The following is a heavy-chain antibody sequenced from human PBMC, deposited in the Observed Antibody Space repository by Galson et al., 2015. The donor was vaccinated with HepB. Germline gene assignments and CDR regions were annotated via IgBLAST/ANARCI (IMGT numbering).Heavy chain of an antibody. CDR1: GFSLTTSGMG. CDR2: IYWDDDK. D-gene: IGHD3-16*01. Sequence: PALVKPTQTLTLTCSFSGFSLTTSGMGVGWIRQPPGKALEWLALIYWDDDKRYNPSLESRLTIPKDTSKTQVVLTMTNMAPVDTATYYCAHRFYTRRWGFFADWGQGALVTVSS. V-gene: IGHV2-5*02. J-gene: IGHJ4*02. CDR3: AHRFYTRRWGFFAD.